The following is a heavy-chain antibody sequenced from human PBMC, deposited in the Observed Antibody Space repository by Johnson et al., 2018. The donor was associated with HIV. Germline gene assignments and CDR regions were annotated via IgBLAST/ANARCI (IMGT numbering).Heavy chain of an antibody. CDR1: GFTVSSNY. J-gene: IGHJ3*02. CDR3: AKSSRVSTTFDAFDI. Sequence: VQLVEYGGGLIQPGGSLRLSCAASGFTVSSNYMSWVRQAPGKGLEWVSVIYSGGSTYYADSVKGRFTISRDNSKNTLYLQMNSLRAEDTAVYYCAKSSRVSTTFDAFDIWGQGTMVTVSS. CDR2: IYSGGST. D-gene: IGHD1-26*01. V-gene: IGHV3-53*01.